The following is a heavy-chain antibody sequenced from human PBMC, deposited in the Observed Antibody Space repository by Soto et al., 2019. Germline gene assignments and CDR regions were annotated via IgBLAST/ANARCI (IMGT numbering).Heavy chain of an antibody. Sequence: QVQLVQSGAEVKKPGASVKVSCMASGYTFTGYFIHWVREVPGQGLEYMRWINPNTGGTDYAQKFQGRVTMTRDTSSSTFSMEMKRLTSDVSAVYYCARGASWAARDGFHPWGHGTLVPGSS. CDR2: INPNTGGT. CDR3: ARGASWAARDGFHP. D-gene: IGHD2-15*01. CDR1: GYTFTGYF. J-gene: IGHJ5*02. V-gene: IGHV1-2*02.